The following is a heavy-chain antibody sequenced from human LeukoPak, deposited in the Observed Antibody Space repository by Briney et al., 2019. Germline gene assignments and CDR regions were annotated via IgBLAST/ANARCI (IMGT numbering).Heavy chain of an antibody. J-gene: IGHJ4*02. Sequence: GESLKISCKGSGYSFTNDWIGWVRQMPGKGLEWMGIIYPGDSDTRYSPSFQGQVTISADKSISTAYLQWSSLKASDTAMYYCARPGGGYYDSSGYPLNSYYFDYWGQGTLVTVSS. D-gene: IGHD3-22*01. CDR1: GYSFTNDW. CDR2: IYPGDSDT. CDR3: ARPGGGYYDSSGYPLNSYYFDY. V-gene: IGHV5-51*01.